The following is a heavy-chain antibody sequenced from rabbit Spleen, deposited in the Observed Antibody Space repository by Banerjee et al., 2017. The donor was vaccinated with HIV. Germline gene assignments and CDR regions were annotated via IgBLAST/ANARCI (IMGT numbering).Heavy chain of an antibody. CDR3: ARDTGSSFSSYGMDL. CDR2: IAGSQSGFT. CDR1: GFSFSSSDY. D-gene: IGHD4-2*01. V-gene: IGHV1S40*01. Sequence: QSLEESGGDLVKPGASLTLTCTASGFSFSSSDYMCWVRQAPGKGLEWISCIAGSQSGFTYSATWAKGRFTCSETSSTTVTLQMTSLTVADTATYFCARDTGSSFSSYGMDLWGPGTLVTVS. J-gene: IGHJ6*01.